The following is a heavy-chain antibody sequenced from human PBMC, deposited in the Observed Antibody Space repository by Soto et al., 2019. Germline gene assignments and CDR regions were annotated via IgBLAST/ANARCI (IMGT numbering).Heavy chain of an antibody. CDR1: GYTFSGSA. CDR2: IRSKANNYAT. CDR3: DRLWSEREPNFDY. D-gene: IGHD1-26*01. Sequence: EVQLVESGGGLVQPGGSLKLSCAASGYTFSGSAMHWVRQASGKGLEWVGRIRSKANNYATVYAASVKGRFTISRDDSKNKAYLQMNSLKTEDTAVYYCDRLWSEREPNFDYWGQGTLVSVSS. J-gene: IGHJ4*02. V-gene: IGHV3-73*02.